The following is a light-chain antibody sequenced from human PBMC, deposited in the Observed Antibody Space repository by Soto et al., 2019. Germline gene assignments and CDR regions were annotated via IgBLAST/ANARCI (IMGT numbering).Light chain of an antibody. CDR3: QKHNSE. V-gene: IGKV1-27*01. J-gene: IGKJ1*01. Sequence: DIQMTQSPSSLSASVGDRVTITCRASQDITNYLAWYQQKPGKVPKLLIYAASTLHSGVPSRFSGSGSGTDFTLSISSLQPEDVATYYCQKHNSEFGQGTKVEIK. CDR1: QDITNY. CDR2: AAS.